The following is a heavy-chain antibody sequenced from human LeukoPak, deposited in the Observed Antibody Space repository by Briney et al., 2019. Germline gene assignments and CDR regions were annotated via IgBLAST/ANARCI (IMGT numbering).Heavy chain of an antibody. D-gene: IGHD4-23*01. CDR3: AREQNSNYGGHFDY. V-gene: IGHV4-34*01. CDR1: GGSFSGYY. J-gene: IGHJ4*02. CDR2: INHSGST. Sequence: SETLSLTCAVYGGSFSGYYWSWIRQPPGKGLEWIGEINHSGSTNYNPSLKSRVTISVDTSKNQFSLKLSSVTAADTAVYYCAREQNSNYGGHFDYWGQGTLVTVSS.